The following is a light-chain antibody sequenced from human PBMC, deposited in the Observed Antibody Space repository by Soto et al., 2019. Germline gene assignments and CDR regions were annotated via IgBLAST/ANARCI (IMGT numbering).Light chain of an antibody. V-gene: IGLV2-8*01. CDR3: SSYADTNNLV. CDR2: EVN. CDR1: SSDIGGYNF. J-gene: IGLJ2*01. Sequence: QSALTQPPSASGSPGRSVTISCTGTSSDIGGYNFVSRYQQHPGKAPKLMIDEVNKRPSGVPDRFSGSKSGNTASLTVSGLQAEDEADYYCSSYADTNNLVFGGGTQLTVL.